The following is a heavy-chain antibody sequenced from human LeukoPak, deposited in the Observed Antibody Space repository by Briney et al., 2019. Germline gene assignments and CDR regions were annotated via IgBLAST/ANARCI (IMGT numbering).Heavy chain of an antibody. D-gene: IGHD6-19*01. CDR1: GGSISSYY. CDR3: ARHESNSGWYPAPNDAFDI. CDR2: IYYSGST. J-gene: IGHJ3*02. Sequence: KASETLPLTCTVSGGSISSYYWSWIRQPPGKGLEWIGYIYYSGSTNYNPSLKSRVTISVDTSKNQFSLKLSSVTAADTAVYYCARHESNSGWYPAPNDAFDIWGQGTMVTVSS. V-gene: IGHV4-59*08.